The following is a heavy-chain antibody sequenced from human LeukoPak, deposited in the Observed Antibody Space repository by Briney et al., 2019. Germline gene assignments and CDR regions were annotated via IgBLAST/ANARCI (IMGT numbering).Heavy chain of an antibody. Sequence: GGSLRLSCAASGFTFSSYWMHWVRQAPGKGLVWVSRINSDGSSTSYADSVKGRFTISRDNAKNTLYLQMNSLRAEDTAVYYCARDTRYSGYESSMDVWGQGTTVTVSS. CDR2: INSDGSST. J-gene: IGHJ6*02. CDR3: ARDTRYSGYESSMDV. CDR1: GFTFSSYW. D-gene: IGHD5-12*01. V-gene: IGHV3-74*01.